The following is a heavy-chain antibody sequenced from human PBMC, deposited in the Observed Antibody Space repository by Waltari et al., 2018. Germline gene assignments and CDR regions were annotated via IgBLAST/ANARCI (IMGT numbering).Heavy chain of an antibody. CDR3: ARGDGYSSSWFGGHYYYYYGMDV. CDR1: GGSFSGYY. J-gene: IGHJ6*02. D-gene: IGHD6-13*01. Sequence: QVQLQQWGAGLLKPSETLSLTCAVYGGSFSGYYWSWIRQPPGKGLEWIGESNHSGSTNYNPSLKSRVTISVDTSKNQFSLKLSSVTAADTAVYYCARGDGYSSSWFGGHYYYYYGMDVWGQGTTVTVSS. V-gene: IGHV4-34*01. CDR2: SNHSGST.